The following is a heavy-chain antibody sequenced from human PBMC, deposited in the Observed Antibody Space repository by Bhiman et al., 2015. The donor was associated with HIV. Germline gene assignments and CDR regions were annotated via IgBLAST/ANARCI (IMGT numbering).Heavy chain of an antibody. V-gene: IGHV3-30*19. CDR2: TSYDGSEK. Sequence: QVQLVESGGGVVQPGGSLRLSCAASGFTFSSYGMHWVRQAPGKGLEWVAVTSYDGSEKYYADSVKGRFIISRDNSKNMLYLQMNSLRTEDTAVYYCATLYTSSSWGNYWGQGTLVTVSS. J-gene: IGHJ4*02. CDR3: ATLYTSSSWGNY. CDR1: GFTFSSYG. D-gene: IGHD6-6*01.